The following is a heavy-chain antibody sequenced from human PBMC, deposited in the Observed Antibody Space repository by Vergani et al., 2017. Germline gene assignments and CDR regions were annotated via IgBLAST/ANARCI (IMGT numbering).Heavy chain of an antibody. D-gene: IGHD2-2*01. Sequence: QVQLVESGGGVVQPGGSLRLSCAASGFTFNNYGMNWVRQAPGKGLEWVAFIRFDGSNTYYADSLKGRFTISRDNSQNSLYLQMNSLRAEDTAVYYCAKTLLTFSRASGDHYYYYGMAVWGQGTTVTVSS. CDR2: IRFDGSNT. J-gene: IGHJ6*02. V-gene: IGHV3-30*02. CDR1: GFTFNNYG. CDR3: AKTLLTFSRASGDHYYYYGMAV.